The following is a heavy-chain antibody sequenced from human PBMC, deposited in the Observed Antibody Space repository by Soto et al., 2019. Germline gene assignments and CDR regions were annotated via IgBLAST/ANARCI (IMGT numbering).Heavy chain of an antibody. D-gene: IGHD2-21*02. Sequence: QVQLVQSGAEVKKPGSSVKVSCKASGGTFSSSAISWVRQAPGQGLEWMGGIIPIYGTANYAQKFQGRVTITADESTSTAYMELSSLRSEDTAVYYCARWPYCGCDCLVDFDYWGQGTLVTVSS. CDR2: IIPIYGTA. J-gene: IGHJ4*02. V-gene: IGHV1-69*01. CDR1: GGTFSSSA. CDR3: ARWPYCGCDCLVDFDY.